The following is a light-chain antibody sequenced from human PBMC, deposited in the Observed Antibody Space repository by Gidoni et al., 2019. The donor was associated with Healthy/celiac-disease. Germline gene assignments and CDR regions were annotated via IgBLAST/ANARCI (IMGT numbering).Light chain of an antibody. CDR1: QSVSSY. J-gene: IGKJ4*01. Sequence: EIVLTQSPATLSLSPGERATLSCRASQSVSSYLAWYQQKPGQAPRRLIYDASNRATGIPARFSGSGSGTDFTLTSSSLEPEDVAVYYCQQRSNWPLTFGGGTKVEIK. CDR3: QQRSNWPLT. CDR2: DAS. V-gene: IGKV3-11*01.